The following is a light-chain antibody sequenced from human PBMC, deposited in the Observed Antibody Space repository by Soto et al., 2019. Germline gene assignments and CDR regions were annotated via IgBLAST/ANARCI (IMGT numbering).Light chain of an antibody. V-gene: IGLV2-8*01. Sequence: ALPRPPSAPGPLGQPVTFSCTGPTSDVGGYNYVSWYQQHPGKAPKLMIYEVTKRPSGVPDRFSGSKSGNTASLTVSGLQAEDEADYYCNSFAGSNNVLFGGGTKVTVL. J-gene: IGLJ2*01. CDR3: NSFAGSNNVL. CDR2: EVT. CDR1: TSDVGGYNY.